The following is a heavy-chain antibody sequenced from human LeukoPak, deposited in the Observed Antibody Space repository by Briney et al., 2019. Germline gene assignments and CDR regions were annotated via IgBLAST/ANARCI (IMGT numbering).Heavy chain of an antibody. Sequence: PGGSLRLSCAASAVTFSRDWMSWGRHALGKGLEWVSNIKQDGREKYYVESVKGRFTISRDNAKNSLYLKMNSLRAEDTAVYYCARPSYYYDSSGCVSGAFDIWGQGTMVTVSS. CDR3: ARPSYYYDSSGCVSGAFDI. V-gene: IGHV3-7*04. D-gene: IGHD3-22*01. CDR2: IKQDGREK. J-gene: IGHJ3*02. CDR1: AVTFSRDW.